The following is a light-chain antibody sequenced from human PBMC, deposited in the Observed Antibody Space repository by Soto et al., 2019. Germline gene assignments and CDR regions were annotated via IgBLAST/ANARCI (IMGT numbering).Light chain of an antibody. CDR2: GAS. V-gene: IGKV3-15*01. CDR1: QSVSSN. CDR3: QQYNTWPPIT. Sequence: EIVMTQSPATLSVSPGERATLSCRASQSVSSNLAWYKQKPGQAPRLLIFGASTSATGIPARFSGSGSVTEFTLTISSLQSEDFAVYYCQQYNTWPPITFGPGTRLEIK. J-gene: IGKJ5*01.